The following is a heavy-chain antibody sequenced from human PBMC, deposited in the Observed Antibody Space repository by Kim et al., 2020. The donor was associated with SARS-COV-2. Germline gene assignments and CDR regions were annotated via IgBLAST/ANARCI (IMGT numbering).Heavy chain of an antibody. Sequence: AQKFQGRVTITADKSTSTAYMELSSLRSEDTAVYYCALERGSYYYDAFDIWGQGTMVTVSS. J-gene: IGHJ3*02. V-gene: IGHV1-69*02. CDR3: ALERGSYYYDAFDI. D-gene: IGHD1-26*01.